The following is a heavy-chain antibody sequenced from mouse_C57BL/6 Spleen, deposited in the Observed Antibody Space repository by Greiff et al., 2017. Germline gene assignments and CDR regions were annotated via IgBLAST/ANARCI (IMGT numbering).Heavy chain of an antibody. D-gene: IGHD1-1*01. CDR3: ATGGSSNWYFDG. V-gene: IGHV1-74*01. J-gene: IGHJ1*03. CDR2: IHPSDGDT. Sequence: QVQLQQPGAELVKPGASVKVSCKASGYTFTSYWMHWVKQRPGQGLEWIGRIHPSDGDTNYNQKFKGKATLTVDKSSSAAYMQLSSLKSEDSAVYYCATGGSSNWYFDGWGTGTTVTVSS. CDR1: GYTFTSYW.